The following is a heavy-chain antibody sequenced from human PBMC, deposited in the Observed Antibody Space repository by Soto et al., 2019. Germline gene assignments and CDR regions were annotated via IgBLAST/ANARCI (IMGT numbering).Heavy chain of an antibody. V-gene: IGHV4-39*01. Sequence: SETLSLTCTVSGGSISSSSYYWGWIRQPPGKGLEWIGSIYYSGSTYYNPSLKSRVTISVDTSKNQFSLKLSSVTAADMAVYYCARQEFYGDYSFDYWGQGTLVTVSS. CDR1: GGSISSSSYY. J-gene: IGHJ4*02. D-gene: IGHD4-17*01. CDR3: ARQEFYGDYSFDY. CDR2: IYYSGST.